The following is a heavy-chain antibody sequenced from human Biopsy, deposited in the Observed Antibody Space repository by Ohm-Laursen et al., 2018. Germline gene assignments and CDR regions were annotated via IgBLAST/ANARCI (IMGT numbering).Heavy chain of an antibody. D-gene: IGHD3-9*01. CDR3: ATKLTGYFHH. CDR2: NIPILGTG. J-gene: IGHJ1*01. V-gene: IGHV1-46*01. CDR1: GYSFTSYY. Sequence: GASVKVSCKASGYSFTSYYMHCVRQAPGQGLEWLGGNIPILGTGNYAQKFQDRVTVATDTSTSTATMELRSLRSDDTAVYYCATKLTGYFHHWGQGTLVIVSS.